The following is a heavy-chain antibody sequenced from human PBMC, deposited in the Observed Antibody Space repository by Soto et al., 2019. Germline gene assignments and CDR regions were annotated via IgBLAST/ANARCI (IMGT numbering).Heavy chain of an antibody. CDR2: IYSGGST. D-gene: IGHD6-19*01. V-gene: IGHV3-53*01. J-gene: IGHJ4*02. CDR1: GFTVSSNY. Sequence: GGSLRLSCAASGFTVSSNYMSWVRQAPGKGLEWVSVIYSGGSTYYADSVKGRFTISRDNSKNTLYLQMNSLRAEDTAVYYCARSYSRGSYYYSHYRGPAPLLTLSS. CDR3: ARSYSRGSYYYSHY.